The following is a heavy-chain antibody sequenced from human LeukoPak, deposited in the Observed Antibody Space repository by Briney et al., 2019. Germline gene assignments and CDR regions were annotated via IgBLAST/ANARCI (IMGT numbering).Heavy chain of an antibody. J-gene: IGHJ5*02. V-gene: IGHV1-2*02. CDR3: ARVRFDP. Sequence: AASVKVSCKASGYTFTGYYMHWVRQAPGQGLEWMGWINPNSGGTNYAQEFQGRVTMTRDTSISTAYMELSRLRSDDTAVYYCARVRFDPWGQGTLVTVSS. CDR2: INPNSGGT. CDR1: GYTFTGYY.